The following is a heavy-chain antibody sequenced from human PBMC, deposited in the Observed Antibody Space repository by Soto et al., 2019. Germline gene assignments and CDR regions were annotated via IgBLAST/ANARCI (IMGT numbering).Heavy chain of an antibody. CDR2: ISGSGGST. CDR1: GFTFSSYA. D-gene: IGHD2-2*01. Sequence: SGGSLRLSCAASGFTFSSYAMSWVRQAPGKGLEWVSAISGSGGSTYYADSVKGRFTISRDNSKNTLYLQMNSLRAEDTAVYYCAKCPVVPAAPYGMDVWGQGTTVTVSS. CDR3: AKCPVVPAAPYGMDV. V-gene: IGHV3-23*01. J-gene: IGHJ6*02.